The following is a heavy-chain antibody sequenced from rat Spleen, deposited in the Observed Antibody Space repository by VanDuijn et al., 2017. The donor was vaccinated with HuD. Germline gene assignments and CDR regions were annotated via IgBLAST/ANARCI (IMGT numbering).Heavy chain of an antibody. J-gene: IGHJ2*01. D-gene: IGHD1-2*01. CDR3: TTSASSYIFDY. Sequence: EVQLVESGGGLVQPGRSLKLSCAASGFTFSDYYMAWVRQAPTQGLEWVASISYDGGSTFYRDSVKGRFTISRDNAKSTLYLQMESLRSEETATYYCTTSASSYIFDYWGQGVMVTVSS. CDR1: GFTFSDYY. CDR2: ISYDGGST. V-gene: IGHV5-20*01.